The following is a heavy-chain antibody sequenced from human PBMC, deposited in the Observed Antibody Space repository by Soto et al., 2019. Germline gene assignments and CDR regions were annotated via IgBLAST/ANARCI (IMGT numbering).Heavy chain of an antibody. CDR1: GYTFTSYG. CDR2: ISAYNGNT. V-gene: IGHV1-18*01. CDR3: AIDVVRQQWLSGWFDP. Sequence: QVQLVQSGAEVKKPGASVKVSCKASGYTFTSYGISWVRQAPGQGLEWMGWISAYNGNTNYAQKLQGRVTMTTDTSTSTAYMELRSLRSDDTAVYYCAIDVVRQQWLSGWFDPWGQGTLVTVSS. D-gene: IGHD6-19*01. J-gene: IGHJ5*02.